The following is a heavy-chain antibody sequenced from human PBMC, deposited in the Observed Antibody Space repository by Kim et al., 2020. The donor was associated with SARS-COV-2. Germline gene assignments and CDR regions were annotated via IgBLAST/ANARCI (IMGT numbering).Heavy chain of an antibody. Sequence: SLQSRVTISVDTSKNQFSLKLSSVTAADTAVYYCARVEGYGGNFNYGMDVWGQGTTVTVSS. V-gene: IGHV4-31*02. J-gene: IGHJ6*02. CDR3: ARVEGYGGNFNYGMDV. D-gene: IGHD2-21*02.